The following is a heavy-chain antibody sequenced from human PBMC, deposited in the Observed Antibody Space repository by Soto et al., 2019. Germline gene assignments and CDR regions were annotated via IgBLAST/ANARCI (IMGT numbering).Heavy chain of an antibody. V-gene: IGHV3-9*01. D-gene: IGHD3-22*01. J-gene: IGHJ6*02. CDR3: AKDIHDYYLLGGMDV. Sequence: PVGSLRLSCAASGFTFDDYAMHWVRQAPGKGLEWVSGISWNSGSIGYADSVKGRFTISRDNAKNSLYLQMNSLRAEDTAFYYCAKDIHDYYLLGGMDVWGQGTTVTVSS. CDR1: GFTFDDYA. CDR2: ISWNSGSI.